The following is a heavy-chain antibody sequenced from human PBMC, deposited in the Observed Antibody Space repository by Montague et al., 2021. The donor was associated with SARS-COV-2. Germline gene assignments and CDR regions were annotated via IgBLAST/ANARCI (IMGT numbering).Heavy chain of an antibody. Sequence: SLRLSCAASGFTFSSFTMHWVRQAPGKGLDWVSSISSSNTYIYYADSVKGRFTISRDNAKNSLYLQMNSLRAEDTAVYYCARAITGFLEYDVWGKGTTVTVSS. CDR2: ISSSNTYI. J-gene: IGHJ6*04. D-gene: IGHD3-3*01. CDR1: GFTFSSFT. CDR3: ARAITGFLEYDV. V-gene: IGHV3-21*01.